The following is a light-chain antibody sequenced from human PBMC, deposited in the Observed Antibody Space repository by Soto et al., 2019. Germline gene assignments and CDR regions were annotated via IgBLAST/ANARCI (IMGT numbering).Light chain of an antibody. CDR1: QSVAGN. CDR2: GAS. J-gene: IGKJ4*01. Sequence: EIVMTQSPATLSVSPGERATLSCRASQSVAGNLAWYQQKPGQAPRLLMYGASTRATGIPARFRGSGSGTEFTLTISSLQSEDFGVYYCQQYNNWPLTFGGGTKVEIK. V-gene: IGKV3-15*01. CDR3: QQYNNWPLT.